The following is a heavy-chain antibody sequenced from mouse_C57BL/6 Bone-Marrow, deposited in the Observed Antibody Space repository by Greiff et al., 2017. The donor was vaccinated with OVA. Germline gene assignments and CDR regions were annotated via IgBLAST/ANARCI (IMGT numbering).Heavy chain of an antibody. CDR1: GFTFNTYA. J-gene: IGHJ2*01. Sequence: EVQLVESGGGLVQPKGSLKLSCAASGFTFNTYAMHWVRQAPGQGLEWVARISSKSSNSATYYAVSVKDRFTISRDESHSMLYLQMNSLITEDTAMYYCVRALDSSGTDYWGQGTTLTVSS. CDR3: VRALDSSGTDY. CDR2: ISSKSSNSAT. V-gene: IGHV10-3*01. D-gene: IGHD3-2*02.